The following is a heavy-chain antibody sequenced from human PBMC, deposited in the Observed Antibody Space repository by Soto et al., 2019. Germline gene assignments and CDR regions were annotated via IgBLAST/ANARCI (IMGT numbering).Heavy chain of an antibody. Sequence: PGGSLRLSCAASGFKFSNYAMSWVRQAPGKGLEWVSLISATGGGTYYADSVKGRFTISRDNSHNTLYLQVHSLTAEDTAVYYCANVRRGGGNSAFYFDFWGQGAQVTVSS. J-gene: IGHJ4*02. CDR2: ISATGGGT. CDR3: ANVRRGGGNSAFYFDF. CDR1: GFKFSNYA. V-gene: IGHV3-23*01. D-gene: IGHD3-10*01.